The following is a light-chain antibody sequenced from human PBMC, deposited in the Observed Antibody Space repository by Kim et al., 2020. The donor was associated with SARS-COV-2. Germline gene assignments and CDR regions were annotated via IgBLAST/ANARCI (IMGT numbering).Light chain of an antibody. CDR3: QTWGTGKGV. CDR1: FGHSTYA. V-gene: IGLV4-69*01. Sequence: QPVLTQSPSASASLGASVKLTCTLSFGHSTYAIAWHQQQPEKGPRFLMKISSDGSHNKGDGIPDRFSGSKSGAEHYLTISSLQSEDEAHYYCQTWGTGKGVFGGGTQLTVL. J-gene: IGLJ3*02. CDR2: ISSDGSH.